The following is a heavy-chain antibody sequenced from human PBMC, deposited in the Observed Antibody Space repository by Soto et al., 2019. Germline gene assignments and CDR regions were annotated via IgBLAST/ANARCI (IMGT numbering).Heavy chain of an antibody. Sequence: GASVKVSCKASGYTFTSYYMHWVRQAPGQGLEWMGIINPSGGSTSYAQKFQGRVTMTRDTSTSTVYIELSSLRSEATAVYYCARDGGGYYYDSSGYSGTSYGMDVWGQGTTVTVSS. CDR1: GYTFTSYY. CDR3: ARDGGGYYYDSSGYSGTSYGMDV. J-gene: IGHJ6*02. D-gene: IGHD3-22*01. CDR2: INPSGGST. V-gene: IGHV1-46*01.